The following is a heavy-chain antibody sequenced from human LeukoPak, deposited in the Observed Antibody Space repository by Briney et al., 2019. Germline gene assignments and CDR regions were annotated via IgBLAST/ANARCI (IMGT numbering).Heavy chain of an antibody. J-gene: IGHJ5*02. V-gene: IGHV3-30*02. CDR1: GFTFSSYG. Sequence: PGGSLRLSCAASGFTFSSYGMNWVRQAPGKGLEWVAFIRYDGSTKSYADSMKGRFTISRDNSQNTLYLQMNSLRAEDTAVYYCARDPGSSLGGDHWGQGTLVTVSS. CDR3: ARDPGSSLGGDH. D-gene: IGHD6-6*01. CDR2: IRYDGSTK.